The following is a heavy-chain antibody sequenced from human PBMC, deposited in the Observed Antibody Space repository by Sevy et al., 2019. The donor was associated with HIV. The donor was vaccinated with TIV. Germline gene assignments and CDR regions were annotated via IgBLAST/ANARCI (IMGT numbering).Heavy chain of an antibody. CDR1: GFRFDRYS. D-gene: IGHD3-3*01. Sequence: GGSLRLSCAASGFRFDRYSMNWVRQAPGKGLEWVSYISSGSSSINYADSVKDRFAISRDNAKKSLFLQMNSLRAEDTAVYYSARGPSIFGDVDGLNIWGQGTMVTVSS. CDR2: ISSGSSSI. CDR3: ARGPSIFGDVDGLNI. J-gene: IGHJ3*02. V-gene: IGHV3-48*01.